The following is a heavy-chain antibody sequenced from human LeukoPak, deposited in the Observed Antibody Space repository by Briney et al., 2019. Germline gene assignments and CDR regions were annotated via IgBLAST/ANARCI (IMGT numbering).Heavy chain of an antibody. V-gene: IGHV3-7*01. CDR3: ARGFASGDYGAD. J-gene: IGHJ4*02. CDR1: GFTYSLFW. D-gene: IGHD4-17*01. Sequence: GGSLTLSCAASGFTYSLFWMSWVRQAPGKGLEWVANIKQDGSEKYYVDSVKGRFTISRDNAERSLYLQMNSLRAEDTAVYYCARGFASGDYGADWGQGTLVTVSS. CDR2: IKQDGSEK.